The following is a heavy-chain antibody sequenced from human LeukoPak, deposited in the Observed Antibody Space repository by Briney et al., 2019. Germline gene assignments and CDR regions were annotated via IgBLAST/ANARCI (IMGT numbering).Heavy chain of an antibody. CDR2: IDQSGGRN. J-gene: IGHJ3*02. V-gene: IGHV3-7*05. Sequence: GGSLRLSCAASGFTFSRFWMNWVRQAPGRGLEWVANIDQSGGRNNYVDSVKGRFTISRDNATNSLFLEMSSLRADDTAVYFCARDVEGGTFDIWGQGTTVTVSS. CDR1: GFTFSRFW. CDR3: ARDVEGGTFDI. D-gene: IGHD3-16*01.